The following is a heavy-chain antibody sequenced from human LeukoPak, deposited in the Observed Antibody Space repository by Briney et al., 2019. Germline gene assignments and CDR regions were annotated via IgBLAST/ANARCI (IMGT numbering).Heavy chain of an antibody. V-gene: IGHV3-23*01. Sequence: GGSLRLSCAASGFTFSSYAMSWVRQAPGKGLEWVSAISGSGGSTYYADSVKGRFTISRDNSKNTLYLQMNSLKTEDTAVYYCTRDGSPWYDSSGYYYAWGYWGQGTLVTVSS. D-gene: IGHD3-22*01. CDR3: TRDGSPWYDSSGYYYAWGY. CDR2: ISGSGGST. CDR1: GFTFSSYA. J-gene: IGHJ4*02.